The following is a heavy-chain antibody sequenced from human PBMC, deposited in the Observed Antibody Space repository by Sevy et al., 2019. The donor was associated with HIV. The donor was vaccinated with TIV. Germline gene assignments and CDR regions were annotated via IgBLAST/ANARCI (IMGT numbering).Heavy chain of an antibody. Sequence: GGSLRLSCAASGFTFSRNGMHWVRQVPGKGLEWVALISYDGDSKNYADSVKGRFTISRDNSKNTVYLHMNSLRSEDTAVDYCAKESGSWYLDFWGQGTLVTVSS. D-gene: IGHD6-13*01. V-gene: IGHV3-30*18. CDR2: ISYDGDSK. J-gene: IGHJ4*02. CDR1: GFTFSRNG. CDR3: AKESGSWYLDF.